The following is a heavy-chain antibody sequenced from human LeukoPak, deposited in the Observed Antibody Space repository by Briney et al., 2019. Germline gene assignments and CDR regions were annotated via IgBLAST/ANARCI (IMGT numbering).Heavy chain of an antibody. CDR1: GGSISSYY. CDR3: ARVMGIAAAAPDY. Sequence: PSETLSLTCTVSGGSISSYYWSWIRQPPGKGLEWIGYIYYSGSTNYNPSLKSRVTISVDTSKNQFSLKLSSVTAADTAVYYCARVMGIAAAAPDYWGQGTLVTVSS. CDR2: IYYSGST. V-gene: IGHV4-59*01. J-gene: IGHJ4*02. D-gene: IGHD6-13*01.